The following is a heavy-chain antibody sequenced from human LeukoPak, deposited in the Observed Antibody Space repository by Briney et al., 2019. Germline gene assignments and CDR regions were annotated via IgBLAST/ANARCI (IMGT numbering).Heavy chain of an antibody. Sequence: SETLSLTCNVSGGSISRGSYYWGWIRQPPGKGLEWIGSIYYSGSTYYNPSLKSRVTISVHTSKNQFSLKLSSVTAADTAMYYCATGIGTGSQFDYWGQGTLVTVSS. CDR1: GGSISRGSYY. CDR3: ATGIGTGSQFDY. CDR2: IYYSGST. J-gene: IGHJ4*02. D-gene: IGHD1-1*01. V-gene: IGHV4-39*01.